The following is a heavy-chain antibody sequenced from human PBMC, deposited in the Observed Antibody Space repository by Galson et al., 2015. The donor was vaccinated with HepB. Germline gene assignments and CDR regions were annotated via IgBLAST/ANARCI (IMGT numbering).Heavy chain of an antibody. CDR1: GYTFTGYY. CDR3: AREQYYDFWSGYSPLVFDY. CDR2: INPNSGGT. D-gene: IGHD3-3*01. J-gene: IGHJ4*02. V-gene: IGHV1-2*06. Sequence: SVKVSCKASGYTFTGYYMHWVRQAPGQGLEWMGRINPNSGGTNYAQKFQGRVTMTRDTSISTAYMELSRLRSDDTAVYYCAREQYYDFWSGYSPLVFDYWGQGTLVTVSS.